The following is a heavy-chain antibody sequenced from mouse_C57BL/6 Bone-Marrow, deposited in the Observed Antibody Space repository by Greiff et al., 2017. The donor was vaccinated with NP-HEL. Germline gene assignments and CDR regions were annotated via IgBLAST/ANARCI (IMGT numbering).Heavy chain of an antibody. J-gene: IGHJ1*03. V-gene: IGHV1-55*01. CDR1: GYTFTSYW. D-gene: IGHD2-5*01. Sequence: QVQLQQSGAELVKPGASVKMSCKASGYTFTSYWITWVKQRPGQGLEWIGDLYPGSGSTNYNEKFKSKATLTVDTSSSTAYMQLSSLTSEDSAVYYCATYYSNYWYFDVWGTGTTVTVSS. CDR3: ATYYSNYWYFDV. CDR2: LYPGSGST.